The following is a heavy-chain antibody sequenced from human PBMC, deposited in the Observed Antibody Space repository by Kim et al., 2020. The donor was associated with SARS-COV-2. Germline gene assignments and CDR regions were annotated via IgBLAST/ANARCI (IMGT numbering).Heavy chain of an antibody. CDR3: ARDATDYGDYWSGYYYGMDV. J-gene: IGHJ6*02. Sequence: GGSLRLSCAASGFTVSSNYMSWVRQAPGKGLEWVSVIYSGGSTYYADSVKGRFTISRDNSKNTLYLQTNSLRAEDTAVYYCARDATDYGDYWSGYYYGMDVWGQGTTVTVSS. CDR1: GFTVSSNY. D-gene: IGHD4-17*01. V-gene: IGHV3-66*01. CDR2: IYSGGST.